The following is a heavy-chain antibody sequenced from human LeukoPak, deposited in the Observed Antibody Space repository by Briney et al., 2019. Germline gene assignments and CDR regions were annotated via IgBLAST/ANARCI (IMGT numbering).Heavy chain of an antibody. CDR1: GGTFSSYA. V-gene: IGHV1-69*13. CDR3: ARARGYSYVTPFDY. D-gene: IGHD5-18*01. J-gene: IGHJ4*02. Sequence: SVKVSCKASGGTFSSYAISWARQAPGQGPEWMGGIIPIFGTANYAQKFQGRVTITADESTSTAYMELSSLRSEDTAVYYCARARGYSYVTPFDYWGQGTLVTVSS. CDR2: IIPIFGTA.